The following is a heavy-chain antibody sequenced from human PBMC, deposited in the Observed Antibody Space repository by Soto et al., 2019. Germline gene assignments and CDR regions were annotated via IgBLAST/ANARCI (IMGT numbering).Heavy chain of an antibody. CDR3: VCNGYYSLEY. D-gene: IGHD3-22*01. Sequence: QVQLQESGPGLVKPSGTLSLTCAVSGDSMTSSDWWSWVRQAPGKGLEWIGEIHYSGDINYDPSRRSRVTISGDRSKTQFSLNLSSVTAADTAVYFCVCNGYYSLEYWGQGTLVIVSP. J-gene: IGHJ4*02. V-gene: IGHV4-4*02. CDR1: GDSMTSSDW. CDR2: IHYSGDI.